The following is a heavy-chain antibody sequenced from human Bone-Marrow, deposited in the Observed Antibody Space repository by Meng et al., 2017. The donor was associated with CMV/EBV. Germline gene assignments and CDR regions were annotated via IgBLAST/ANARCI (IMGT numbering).Heavy chain of an antibody. CDR3: AREVGIAAAGPKGVFDY. CDR2: IKQDGSEK. CDR1: GFTFSSYW. Sequence: GESLKISCAASGFTFSSYWMSWVRQAPGKGLEWVANIKQDGSEKYYVDSVKGRFTIPRDNAKNSLYLQMNSLRAEDTAVYYCAREVGIAAAGPKGVFDYWGQGTRVTVSS. V-gene: IGHV3-7*01. J-gene: IGHJ4*02. D-gene: IGHD6-13*01.